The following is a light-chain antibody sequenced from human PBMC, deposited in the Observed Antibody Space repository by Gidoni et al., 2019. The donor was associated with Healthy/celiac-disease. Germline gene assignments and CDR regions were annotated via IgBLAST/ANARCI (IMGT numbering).Light chain of an antibody. CDR3: QQYGSSPWT. CDR1: QSVSSSY. J-gene: IGKJ1*01. Sequence: EIVLTQSPGTLSLSPGERAPLPCRASQSVSSSYLAGYQQKPGQAPRLLIYGASSRATGIPDRFSGSGSGTDFTLTISRLEPEDFAVYYCQQYGSSPWTFGQGTKVEIK. V-gene: IGKV3-20*01. CDR2: GAS.